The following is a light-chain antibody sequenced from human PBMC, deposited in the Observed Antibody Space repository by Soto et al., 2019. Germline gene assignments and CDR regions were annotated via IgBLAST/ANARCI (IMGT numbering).Light chain of an antibody. CDR1: SSDVGGYNY. V-gene: IGLV2-14*01. Sequence: QSALTQPASVSGSPGQSITISCTGTSSDVGGYNYVSWYQQRPGKAPKLIIYEVSNRPSGVSDRFSGSKSGNTASLTISGLRAEDDTAYYCSSYSRTFTVVFGGGTKLPS. CDR3: SSYSRTFTVV. J-gene: IGLJ2*01. CDR2: EVS.